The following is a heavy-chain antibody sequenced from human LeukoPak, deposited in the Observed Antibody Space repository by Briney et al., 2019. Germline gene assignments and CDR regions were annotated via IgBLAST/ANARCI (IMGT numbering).Heavy chain of an antibody. CDR3: ASRAHFWSGPGG. CDR1: GFTFSSYT. V-gene: IGHV3-7*01. CDR2: IKQDGSEK. J-gene: IGHJ4*02. D-gene: IGHD3-3*02. Sequence: GGSLRLSCAASGFTFSSYTMIWVRQAPGKGLEWVANIKQDGSEKYYVDSVKGRFTISRDNAKNSLYLQMNSLRAEDTAVYYCASRAHFWSGPGGWGQGTLVTVSS.